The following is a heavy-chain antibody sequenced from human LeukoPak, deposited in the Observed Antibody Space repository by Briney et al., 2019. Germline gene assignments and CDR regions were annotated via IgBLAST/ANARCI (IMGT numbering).Heavy chain of an antibody. CDR1: GFTFGRHV. V-gene: IGHV3-30*03. J-gene: IGHJ4*02. D-gene: IGHD3-3*01. CDR2: ISNDGSRK. CDR3: ARDRAWNYFDY. Sequence: PGGSLRLSCAPSGFTFGRHVMHWVRQAPGKGLEWVAIISNDGSRKYYAHSVEGRFTISRDNSKNTLYLQMDSLRAEDTAVYYCARDRAWNYFDYWGQGTLVTVSS.